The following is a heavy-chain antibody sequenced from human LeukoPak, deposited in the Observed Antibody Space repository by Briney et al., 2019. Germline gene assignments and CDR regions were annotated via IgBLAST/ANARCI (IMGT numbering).Heavy chain of an antibody. CDR3: ERDSNDLGY. J-gene: IGHJ4*02. Sequence: ASVKVSCKVSGYTLTELSMHWQRQAPGKGLEWMGGFDPEDGETIYEQKFQGRVTMTEDTSTDTAYMELRSLRSEDTAVYYCERDSNDLGYWSQGTLVTVSS. CDR2: FDPEDGET. V-gene: IGHV1-24*01. CDR1: GYTLTELS.